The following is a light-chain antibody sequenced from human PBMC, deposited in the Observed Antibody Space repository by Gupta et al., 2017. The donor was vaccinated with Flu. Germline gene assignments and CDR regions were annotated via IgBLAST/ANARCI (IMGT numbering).Light chain of an antibody. V-gene: IGLV2-8*01. CDR1: SSDVGGYNY. CDR3: QSYEGSNNFEV. J-gene: IGLJ1*01. CDR2: DVT. Sequence: QSALTQPPSASGSPGQSVAISCTGTSSDVGGYNYVSWYQQHPGKAPKLMMYDVTKRPSGVPDRFSGSTSGTTASLTVSGLQAEDEADYYCQSYEGSNNFEVFGTGTKVTVL.